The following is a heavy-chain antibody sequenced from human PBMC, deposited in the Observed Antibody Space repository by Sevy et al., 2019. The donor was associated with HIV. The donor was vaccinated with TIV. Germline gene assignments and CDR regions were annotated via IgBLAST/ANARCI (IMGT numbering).Heavy chain of an antibody. CDR3: ARGGYYGYSGLDY. D-gene: IGHD3-10*01. J-gene: IGHJ4*02. CDR2: IKEDGTEI. Sequence: GGSLRLSCAASGFTTGFTFSDYWMAWVRQAPGKGLEWVANIKEDGTEIYYLDSLKGRFTIPRDNAKNLLYLQMNSLGAEDTAVYYCARGGYYGYSGLDYWGQGTLVTVSS. CDR1: GFTTGFTFSDYW. V-gene: IGHV3-7*01.